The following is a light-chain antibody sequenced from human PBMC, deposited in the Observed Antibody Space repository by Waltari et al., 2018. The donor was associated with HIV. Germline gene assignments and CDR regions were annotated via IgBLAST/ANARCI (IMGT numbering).Light chain of an antibody. Sequence: EIVLTQSQDTLFVSPGQSATLSGRASPSISASQLAWYQQKPGQAPRLVIYGASTRATSIPDRFSGSGSGTDFALTISRLEPEDSAVFYCQQYGRSPITFGLGTRLGIK. CDR1: PSISASQ. CDR2: GAS. CDR3: QQYGRSPIT. V-gene: IGKV3-20*01. J-gene: IGKJ5*01.